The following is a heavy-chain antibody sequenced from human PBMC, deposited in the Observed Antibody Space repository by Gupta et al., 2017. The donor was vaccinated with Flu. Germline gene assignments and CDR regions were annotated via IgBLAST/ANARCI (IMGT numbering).Heavy chain of an antibody. CDR3: ARDPYSGYSTFDP. D-gene: IGHD4-4*01. CDR2: INTDGSTT. J-gene: IGHJ5*02. Sequence: EVQLVESGGGLVQPGGSLRLSCAASGFTFSSYWMHWVRQTPGKGLVWISRINTDGSTTNYADSVKDRFTISRDNAKNTLYLQMNSMRVEDTAVYYCARDPYSGYSTFDPWGQGTLVTVYS. V-gene: IGHV3-74*01. CDR1: GFTFSSYW.